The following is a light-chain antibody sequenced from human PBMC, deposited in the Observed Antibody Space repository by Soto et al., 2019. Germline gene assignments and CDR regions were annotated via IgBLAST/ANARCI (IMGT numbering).Light chain of an antibody. J-gene: IGLJ3*02. Sequence: SYELTQPPSVSVSPGQTDRIACSGDALPKQYAYWYQQKPGQAPVLLIYKDKERPSGIPERFSGSSSGTTVTLTIGGVQAEDEADYYCQSSDRGDTYWVFGGGTKVTVL. CDR2: KDK. CDR1: ALPKQY. V-gene: IGLV3-25*02. CDR3: QSSDRGDTYWV.